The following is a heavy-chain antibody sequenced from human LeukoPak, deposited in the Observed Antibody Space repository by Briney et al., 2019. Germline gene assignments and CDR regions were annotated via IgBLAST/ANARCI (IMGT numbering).Heavy chain of an antibody. Sequence: ASVKVSCKASGYTFTTYHMHWVRQAPGQGLEWMGMINPSGNNTNYAQKFQGRVTMTKDTSTNTVYMELSSLRSEDAAIYYCAREAYGSETYYSVDYWGHGTLVTVSS. D-gene: IGHD3-10*01. CDR1: GYTFTTYH. CDR2: INPSGNNT. V-gene: IGHV1-46*01. CDR3: AREAYGSETYYSVDY. J-gene: IGHJ4*01.